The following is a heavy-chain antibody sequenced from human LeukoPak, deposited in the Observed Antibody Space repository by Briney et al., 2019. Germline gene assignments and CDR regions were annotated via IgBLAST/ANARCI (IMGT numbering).Heavy chain of an antibody. CDR1: GGSISSYY. J-gene: IGHJ4*02. Sequence: SETLSLTCTVSGGSISSYYWSWIRQPAGKGLEWIGRIYTSGSTNYNPSLKSRVTMSVDTSKNQFSLKLSSVTAADTAVYYCARHPYDFWSGYYTGMDYWGQGTLVTVSS. D-gene: IGHD3-3*01. CDR3: ARHPYDFWSGYYTGMDY. CDR2: IYTSGST. V-gene: IGHV4-4*07.